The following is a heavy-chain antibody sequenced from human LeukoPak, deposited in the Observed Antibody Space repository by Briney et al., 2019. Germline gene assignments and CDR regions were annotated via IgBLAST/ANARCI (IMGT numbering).Heavy chain of an antibody. D-gene: IGHD6-6*01. Sequence: SVKVSCKASGGTFSSYAISWVRQAPGQGLEWMGGIIPIFGTANYAQKFQGRVTITTDESTSTAYMELSSRRSEDTAVYYCARGRRQLVGNWFDPWGQGTLVTVSS. J-gene: IGHJ5*02. CDR2: IIPIFGTA. CDR3: ARGRRQLVGNWFDP. V-gene: IGHV1-69*05. CDR1: GGTFSSYA.